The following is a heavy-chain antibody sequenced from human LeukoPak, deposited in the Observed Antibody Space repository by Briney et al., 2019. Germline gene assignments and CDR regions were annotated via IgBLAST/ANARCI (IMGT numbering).Heavy chain of an antibody. CDR1: GGSISSYY. CDR2: IYHSGST. Sequence: SETLSLTCTVSGGSISSYYWSWIRQPPGKGLEWIGYIYHSGSTNYNPSLKSRVTISVDTSKNQFSLKLSSVTAADTAVYYCARDAVTGYYPVYYYYGMDVWGKGTTVTVSS. V-gene: IGHV4-59*01. CDR3: ARDAVTGYYPVYYYYGMDV. J-gene: IGHJ6*04. D-gene: IGHD3-9*01.